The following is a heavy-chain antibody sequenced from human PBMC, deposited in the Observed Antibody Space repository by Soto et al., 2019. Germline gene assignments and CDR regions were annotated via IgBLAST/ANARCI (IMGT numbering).Heavy chain of an antibody. CDR1: GYIFVNYG. Sequence: QVQLEQSGDEVKKPGASVKVSCKASGYIFVNYGIAWVRQAPGQGLEWLGWISPYTGNTYYATKVQGRLTLTTDPSTSTAFMDLGILSSAYTALYYFSMVVLFVTPPPQDVLGQGTTVTVSS. CDR3: SMVVLFVTPPPQDV. V-gene: IGHV1-18*01. CDR2: ISPYTGNT. J-gene: IGHJ6*02. D-gene: IGHD3-16*02.